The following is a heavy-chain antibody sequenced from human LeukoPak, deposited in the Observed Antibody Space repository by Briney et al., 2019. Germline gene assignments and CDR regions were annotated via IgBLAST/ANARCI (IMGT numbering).Heavy chain of an antibody. D-gene: IGHD2-2*01. CDR3: AGYCSSTSCYEYYYYGMDV. V-gene: IGHV3-23*01. CDR2: ISGSGGST. J-gene: IGHJ6*04. Sequence: WVRQDPKKGLEWVSAISGSGGSTYYADSVKGWFTISRDNSKNTLYLQMNSLRAEDTAVYYCAGYCSSTSCYEYYYYGMDVWGKGTTVTVSS.